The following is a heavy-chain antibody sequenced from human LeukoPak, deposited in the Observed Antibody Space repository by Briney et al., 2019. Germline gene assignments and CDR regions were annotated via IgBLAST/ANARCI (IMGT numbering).Heavy chain of an antibody. CDR2: IYYSGST. CDR3: ARDRGSGSYAFDI. D-gene: IGHD3-10*01. V-gene: IGHV4-39*07. Sequence: SETLSLTCTVSGGSISSSSYYWGWIRQPPGKGLEWIGSIYYSGSTYYNPSLKSRVTISVDKSKNQFSLRLSSVTAADTAVYYCARDRGSGSYAFDIWGQGTMVTVSS. CDR1: GGSISSSSYY. J-gene: IGHJ3*02.